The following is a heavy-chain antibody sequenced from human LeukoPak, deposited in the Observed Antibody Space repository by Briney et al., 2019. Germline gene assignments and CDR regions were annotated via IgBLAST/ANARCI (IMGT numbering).Heavy chain of an antibody. D-gene: IGHD6-13*01. V-gene: IGHV3-23*01. Sequence: PGGSLRLSCAASGFTFSSYAMSWVRQAPGKGLEWVSVISGSDDSIYYADSVKGRFTISRDNSKNTLFLQMNSLRAEDTALYYCAKAGHSSSWAWADYWGQGTLVTVSS. CDR2: ISGSDDSI. CDR1: GFTFSSYA. CDR3: AKAGHSSSWAWADY. J-gene: IGHJ4*02.